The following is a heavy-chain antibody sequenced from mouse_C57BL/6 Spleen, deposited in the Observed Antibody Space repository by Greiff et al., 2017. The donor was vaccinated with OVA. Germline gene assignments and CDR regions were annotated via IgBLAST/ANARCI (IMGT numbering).Heavy chain of an antibody. CDR3: ARDGDYGSSYHYAMDY. J-gene: IGHJ4*01. CDR2: ISYDGSN. V-gene: IGHV3-6*01. Sequence: DVKLVESGPGLVKPSQSLSLTCSVTGYSITSGYYWNWIRQFPGNKLEWMGYISYDGSNNYNPSLKNRISITRDTSKNQFFLKLNSVTTEDTATYYCARDGDYGSSYHYAMDYWGQGTSVTVSS. D-gene: IGHD1-1*01. CDR1: GYSITSGYY.